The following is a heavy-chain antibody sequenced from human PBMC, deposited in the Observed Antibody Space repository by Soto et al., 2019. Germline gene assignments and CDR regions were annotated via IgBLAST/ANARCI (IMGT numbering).Heavy chain of an antibody. CDR1: GGSFSGYY. J-gene: IGHJ3*02. CDR3: ARPMVRGDNDAFDI. Sequence: QVQLQQWGAGLLKPSETLSLTCAVYGGSFSGYYWSWIRQPPGKGLEWIGEINHSGSTNYNPSLKSRVTISVDTSKNQFSLKLSSVTAADTAVYYCARPMVRGDNDAFDIWGQGTMVTVSS. D-gene: IGHD3-10*01. V-gene: IGHV4-34*01. CDR2: INHSGST.